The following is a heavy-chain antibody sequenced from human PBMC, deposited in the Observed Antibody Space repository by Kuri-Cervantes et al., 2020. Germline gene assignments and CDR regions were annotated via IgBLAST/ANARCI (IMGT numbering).Heavy chain of an antibody. CDR2: ISWNSGTI. Sequence: GGSLRLSCAASGFTFDDYAMHWVRQAPGKGLEWVSGISWNSGTIGYADSVKGRFTISRDNAKNFLYLQMNSLRAEDTALYYCARNTNTYSSGWYSVEYFQHWGQGTLVTVSS. CDR3: ARNTNTYSSGWYSVEYFQH. J-gene: IGHJ1*01. CDR1: GFTFDDYA. V-gene: IGHV3-9*01. D-gene: IGHD6-19*01.